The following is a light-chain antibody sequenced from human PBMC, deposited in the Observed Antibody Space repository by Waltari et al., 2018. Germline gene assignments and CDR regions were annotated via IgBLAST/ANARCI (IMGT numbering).Light chain of an antibody. CDR3: YSAADNINL. V-gene: IGLV3-27*01. J-gene: IGLJ2*01. CDR2: KDS. Sequence: SYELTQPSSVSVSPGQTARITCSGDVLAKKYARWFQQKPGQAPVLVIYKDSERPSGIPERFSGSSSGTTVTLTISGAQVEDEADYYCYSAADNINLFGGGTKLTVL. CDR1: VLAKKY.